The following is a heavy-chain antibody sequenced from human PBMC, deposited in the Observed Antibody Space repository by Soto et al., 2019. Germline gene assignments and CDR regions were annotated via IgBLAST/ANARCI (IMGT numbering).Heavy chain of an antibody. D-gene: IGHD2-15*01. CDR2: ISAYSGNT. CDR3: ARDRALLAASPGY. J-gene: IGHJ4*02. CDR1: GYTFTSYD. Sequence: QVRLVQSGAEVKKPGASVKVSCKASGYTFTSYDISWVRQAPGQGLEWMGWISAYSGNTNYAQKFRGRVTLTTDTSMSMAYMDLRCLRSDDTAVYYYARDRALLAASPGYWGQGTLVTVYS. V-gene: IGHV1-18*01.